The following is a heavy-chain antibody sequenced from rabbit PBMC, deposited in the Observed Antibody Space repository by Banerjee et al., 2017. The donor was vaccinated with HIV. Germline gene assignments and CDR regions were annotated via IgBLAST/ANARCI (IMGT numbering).Heavy chain of an antibody. D-gene: IGHD1-1*01. Sequence: QSLEESGGDLVKPGASLTLTCKASGFDFTSTYYMCWVRQAPGKGLELIACIYTSSGSTDYASWVNGRFTISKTSSTTVDLKMTSLTAADTATYFCARDLVGVIGWNFGWWGPGTLVTVS. V-gene: IGHV1S40*01. CDR3: ARDLVGVIGWNFGW. CDR2: IYTSSGST. CDR1: GFDFTSTYY. J-gene: IGHJ4*01.